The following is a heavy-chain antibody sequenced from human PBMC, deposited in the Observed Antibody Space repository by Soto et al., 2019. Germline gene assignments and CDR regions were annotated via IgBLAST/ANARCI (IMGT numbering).Heavy chain of an antibody. Sequence: QVQLQESGPGLVKPSETLSLTCTVSGGSISSYYWSWIRQPPGKGLEWIGYIYYSGSTNYNPSLKSRVTIAVDTSKNPFSLMLSSVTAADTAVYYCARALAGGWFGAFNPTQGYYYYMDVWGKGTTVTVSS. CDR1: GGSISSYY. CDR3: ARALAGGWFGAFNPTQGYYYYMDV. CDR2: IYYSGST. D-gene: IGHD3-10*01. J-gene: IGHJ6*03. V-gene: IGHV4-59*01.